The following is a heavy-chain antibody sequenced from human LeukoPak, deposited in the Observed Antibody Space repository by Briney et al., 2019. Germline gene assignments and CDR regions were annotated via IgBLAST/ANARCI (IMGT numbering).Heavy chain of an antibody. CDR2: INHSGST. J-gene: IGHJ4*02. D-gene: IGHD4-17*01. Sequence: GSLRLSCAASGFTFSSYWMSWVRQPPGKGLEWIGEINHSGSTNYNPSLKSRVTISVDTSKNQFSLKLSSVTAADTAVYYCARVGTTYYYAYWGRGTLVTVSS. CDR1: GFTFSSYW. V-gene: IGHV4-34*01. CDR3: ARVGTTYYYAY.